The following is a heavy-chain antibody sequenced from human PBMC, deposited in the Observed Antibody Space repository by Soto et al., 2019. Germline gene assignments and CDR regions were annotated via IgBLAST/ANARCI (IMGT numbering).Heavy chain of an antibody. CDR3: AREVISGNYRDAFDM. CDR1: GFSFSSYT. Sequence: GGSLRLSCAASGFSFSSYTMHWVRQTPGKGLEWVAVISPDGRDEFYADSVKGRFTISRDNSKNTVYLQMSSLRVEGTSVYYCAREVISGNYRDAFDMWGQGTRVTVSS. CDR2: ISPDGRDE. D-gene: IGHD1-26*01. J-gene: IGHJ3*02. V-gene: IGHV3-30*04.